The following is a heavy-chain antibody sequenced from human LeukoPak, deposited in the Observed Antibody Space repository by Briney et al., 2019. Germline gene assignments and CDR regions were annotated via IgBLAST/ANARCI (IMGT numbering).Heavy chain of an antibody. D-gene: IGHD3-16*01. Sequence: RGSLRLSCAVSGFIIGNHGMHWVRQAPDKGLEWVAMISHDGGAEYYGDSVKGRLTISRDNSENTLYLQMNGLRVEDTAVYYCARDWGSSGWYNWFDPWGQGTLVTVSS. CDR3: ARDWGSSGWYNWFDP. V-gene: IGHV3-30*03. CDR2: ISHDGGAE. J-gene: IGHJ5*02. CDR1: GFIIGNHG.